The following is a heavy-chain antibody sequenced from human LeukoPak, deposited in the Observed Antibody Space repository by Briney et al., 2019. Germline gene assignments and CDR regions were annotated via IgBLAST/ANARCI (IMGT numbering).Heavy chain of an antibody. CDR1: GVSFSGYY. Sequence: SETLSLTCAVYGVSFSGYYWSWIRQPPGKGLEWIGEINHSGSTNYNPSLKSRVTISVDTSKNQFSLKLSSVTAADTAVYYCARVTYYDFWSGYYTFDYWGQGTLVTVSS. V-gene: IGHV4-34*09. J-gene: IGHJ4*02. CDR3: ARVTYYDFWSGYYTFDY. D-gene: IGHD3-3*01. CDR2: INHSGST.